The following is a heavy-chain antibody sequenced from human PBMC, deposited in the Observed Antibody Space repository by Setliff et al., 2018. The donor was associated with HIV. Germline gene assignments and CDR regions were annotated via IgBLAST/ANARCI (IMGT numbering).Heavy chain of an antibody. V-gene: IGHV1-46*01. CDR2: INPSGGSA. CDR1: GYTFTRNQ. D-gene: IGHD3-22*01. J-gene: IGHJ4*02. Sequence: ASVKVSCKASGYTFTRNQIHWVRQAPGQGLEWMGIINPSGGSASYAEKFQGRVTMTSDTSTNTVYMELRSLRSEETAVFYCARDGGDGSGYYYADYWGQGTQVTVSS. CDR3: ARDGGDGSGYYYADY.